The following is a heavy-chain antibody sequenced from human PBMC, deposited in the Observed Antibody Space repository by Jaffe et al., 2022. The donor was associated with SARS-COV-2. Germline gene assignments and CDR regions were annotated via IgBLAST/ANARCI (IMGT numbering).Heavy chain of an antibody. Sequence: QVQLQESGPGLVKPSETLSLTCTVSGGSISSYYWSWIRQPPGKGLEWIGYIYYSGSTNYNPSLKSRVTISVDTSKNQFSLKLSSVTAADTAVYYCARGRGFDPWGQGTLVTVSS. CDR2: IYYSGST. V-gene: IGHV4-59*01. CDR3: ARGRGFDP. D-gene: IGHD3-10*01. J-gene: IGHJ5*02. CDR1: GGSISSYY.